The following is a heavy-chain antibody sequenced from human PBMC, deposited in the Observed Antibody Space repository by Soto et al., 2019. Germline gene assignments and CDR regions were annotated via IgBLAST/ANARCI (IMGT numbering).Heavy chain of an antibody. Sequence: EVHLVESGGGLVQPGGSLRLSCAASGFTFSNHWMHWVRQAPGKGLVWVSHLKSDGSTTIYADSVKGRFTISRDNAKNTLYVQVNSLRPEDTAVYYCARGGGSGNPAFDYGGQGTLVTVSS. V-gene: IGHV3-74*01. CDR3: ARGGGSGNPAFDY. CDR2: LKSDGSTT. D-gene: IGHD2-15*01. J-gene: IGHJ4*02. CDR1: GFTFSNHW.